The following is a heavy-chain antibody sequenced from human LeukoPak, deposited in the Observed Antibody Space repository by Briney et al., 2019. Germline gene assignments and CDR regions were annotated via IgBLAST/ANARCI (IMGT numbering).Heavy chain of an antibody. CDR1: GGTFSSYA. J-gene: IGHJ4*02. D-gene: IGHD2-21*02. CDR2: IIPIFGTA. Sequence: ASVKVSCKASGGTFSSYAISWVRQAPGQGLEWMGGIIPIFGTANYAQKFQGRVTITADKSTSTAYMELSSLRSGDTAVYYCARSANTDGGDGYYFDYWGQGTLVTVSS. CDR3: ARSANTDGGDGYYFDY. V-gene: IGHV1-69*06.